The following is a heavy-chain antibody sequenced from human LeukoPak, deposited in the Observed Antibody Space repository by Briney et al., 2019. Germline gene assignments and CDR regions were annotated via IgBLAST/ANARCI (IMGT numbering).Heavy chain of an antibody. CDR1: GYSISSGYY. CDR3: AREGTGGYSPDAFDI. V-gene: IGHV4-61*01. D-gene: IGHD3-10*01. CDR2: IYYSGST. Sequence: SETLSLTCTVSGYSISSGYYWGWIRQPPGKGLEWIGYIYYSGSTNYNPSLKSRVTISVDTSKNQFSLKLSSMTAADTAVYYCAREGTGGYSPDAFDIWGQGTMVTVSS. J-gene: IGHJ3*02.